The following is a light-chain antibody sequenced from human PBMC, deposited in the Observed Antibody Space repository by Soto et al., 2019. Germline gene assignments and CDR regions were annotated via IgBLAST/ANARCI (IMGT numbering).Light chain of an antibody. CDR2: VNSDGSH. J-gene: IGLJ3*02. CDR3: QTWGTGIRV. Sequence: QSVLTQSPSASASLGASVKLTCTLSSGHSSYAIAWHQQQPEKGPRYLMKVNSDGSHIKGDGIPDRFSGSSSGAERYLTISSLQSEDEADYCCQTWGTGIRVFGGGTQLTVL. CDR1: SGHSSYA. V-gene: IGLV4-69*01.